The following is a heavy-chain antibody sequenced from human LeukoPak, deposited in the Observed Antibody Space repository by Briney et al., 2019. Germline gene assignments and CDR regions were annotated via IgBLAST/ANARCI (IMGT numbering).Heavy chain of an antibody. CDR1: GGSISSYY. Sequence: SETLSLTCTVSGGSISSYYWRWIRQPPGKGLEGIGYIYYSGSTNYNPSLKSRVTISVDTPKNQFSLKMSSVTAADTAVYYCARVPYAYYYYGMDVWGQGTTVTVSS. J-gene: IGHJ6*02. V-gene: IGHV4-59*01. D-gene: IGHD3-16*01. CDR3: ARVPYAYYYYGMDV. CDR2: IYYSGST.